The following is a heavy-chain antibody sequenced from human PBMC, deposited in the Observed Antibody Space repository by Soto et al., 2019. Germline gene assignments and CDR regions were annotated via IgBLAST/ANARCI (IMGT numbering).Heavy chain of an antibody. D-gene: IGHD2-2*01. J-gene: IGHJ6*02. Sequence: QVQLVQSGAEVKQPGSSVKVSCKASGGTFSRYSITWVRQAPVHGLEWIGRIIPIFGIASYAQKFQGRVTIAADEATRTAYMELSSLRSYDTAVYYCARDDRDRETGLVPAAIDGMDVWGQGTTVTVSS. CDR3: ARDDRDRETGLVPAAIDGMDV. CDR2: IIPIFGIA. CDR1: GGTFSRYS. V-gene: IGHV1-69*08.